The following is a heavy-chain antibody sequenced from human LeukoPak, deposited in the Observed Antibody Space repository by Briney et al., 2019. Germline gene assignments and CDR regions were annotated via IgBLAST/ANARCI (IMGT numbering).Heavy chain of an antibody. CDR3: ARDYDYVWGSYRDY. J-gene: IGHJ4*02. D-gene: IGHD3-16*01. Sequence: LSLTCTVSGGSISSYYWSWIRQPPGKGLEWVSYISSSGSTIYYADSVKGRFTISRDNAKNSLYLQMNSLRAEDTAVYYCARDYDYVWGSYRDYWGQGTLVTVSS. V-gene: IGHV3-11*04. CDR1: GGSISSYY. CDR2: ISSSGSTI.